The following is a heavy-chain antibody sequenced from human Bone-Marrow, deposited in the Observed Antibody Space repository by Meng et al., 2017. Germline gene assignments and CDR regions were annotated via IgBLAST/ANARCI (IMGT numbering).Heavy chain of an antibody. CDR3: ARTPGASNYALDY. CDR2: IDWDDEK. J-gene: IGHJ4*02. CDR1: GFSLSSTGMR. V-gene: IGHV2-70*04. D-gene: IGHD5-24*01. Sequence: SGPTLVKPTQTLTLTCTFSGFSLSSTGMRVSWIRQPPGKALEWLARIDWDDEKFYSTSLKTRLTISKATSKNHVVLTMTNMDPVDTATYYCARTPGASNYALDYWGQGPLVTVSS.